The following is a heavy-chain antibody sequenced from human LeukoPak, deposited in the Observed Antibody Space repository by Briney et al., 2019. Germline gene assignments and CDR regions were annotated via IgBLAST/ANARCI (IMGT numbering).Heavy chain of an antibody. CDR2: INHSGST. Sequence: PSETLSLTCAVYGGSFSGYYWSWIRQPPGKGLEWIGEINHSGSTNYNPSLKSRVTISVDTSKNQFSLKLSSVTAADTDVYYCARGSSTMVRGVIPLDYWGQGTLVTVSS. CDR3: ARGSSTMVRGVIPLDY. V-gene: IGHV4-34*01. J-gene: IGHJ4*02. CDR1: GGSFSGYY. D-gene: IGHD3-10*01.